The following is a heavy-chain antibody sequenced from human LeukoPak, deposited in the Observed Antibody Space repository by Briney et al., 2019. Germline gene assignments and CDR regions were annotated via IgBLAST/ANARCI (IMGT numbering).Heavy chain of an antibody. D-gene: IGHD6-13*01. CDR1: GFTLSSHW. J-gene: IGHJ4*02. CDR3: ARGTVIAPGIDY. CDR2: INGDGSKT. Sequence: PGGSLRLSFAAPGFTLSSHWMHWVRQAPAKGLVWVSNINGDGSKTFYADSVKGRFTISRDNAKNTVYLQMNSLTVEDTAVYYCARGTVIAPGIDYWGQGTLVTASS. V-gene: IGHV3-74*01.